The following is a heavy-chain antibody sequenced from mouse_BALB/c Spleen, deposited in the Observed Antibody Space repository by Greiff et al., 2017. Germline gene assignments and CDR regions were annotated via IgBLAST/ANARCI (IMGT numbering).Heavy chain of an antibody. CDR3: ARGGDGAMDY. CDR2: ISSGGGST. Sequence: EVKLVESGGGLVKPGGSLKLSCAASGFAFSSYDMSWVRQTPEKRLEWVAYISSGGGSTYYPDTVKGRFTISRDNAKNTLYLQMSSLKSEDTAMYYCARGGDGAMDYWGQGTSVTVSS. CDR1: GFAFSSYD. D-gene: IGHD2-3*01. V-gene: IGHV5-12-1*01. J-gene: IGHJ4*01.